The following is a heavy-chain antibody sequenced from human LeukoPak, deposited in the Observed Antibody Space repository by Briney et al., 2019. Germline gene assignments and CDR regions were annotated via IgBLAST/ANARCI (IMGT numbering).Heavy chain of an antibody. CDR2: IYSGGRT. D-gene: IGHD3-22*01. V-gene: IGHV3-66*01. CDR3: ARAPDGYEAFDI. CDR1: GFTFSGYA. Sequence: GGSLRLSCAASGFTFSGYAMHWVRQAPGKGLEWVAVIYSGGRTYYADSVKGRFTTSRDNSKNTLYLQMNSLRAEDTAVYYCARAPDGYEAFDIWGQGTMVTVSS. J-gene: IGHJ3*02.